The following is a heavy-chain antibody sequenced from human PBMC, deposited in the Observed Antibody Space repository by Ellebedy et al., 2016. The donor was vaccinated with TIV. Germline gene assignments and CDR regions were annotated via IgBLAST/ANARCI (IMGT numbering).Heavy chain of an antibody. CDR3: AREAVAGEYFDP. CDR2: VNPSGTT. J-gene: IGHJ5*02. D-gene: IGHD6-19*01. Sequence: MPSETLSLTCAVYGGSFTGYFWSWIRQPPGKGLEWIGEVNPSGTTNDNPSLKSRVTISVDTSKNQFSLELRSVTAADTAVYYCAREAVAGEYFDPWGQGTLVTVSS. V-gene: IGHV4-34*01. CDR1: GGSFTGYF.